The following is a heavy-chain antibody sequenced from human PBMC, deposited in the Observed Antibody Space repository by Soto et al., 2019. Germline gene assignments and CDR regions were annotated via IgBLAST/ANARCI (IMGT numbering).Heavy chain of an antibody. CDR3: ARDRGGYDFDY. V-gene: IGHV3-30-3*01. Sequence: QVPLVESGGGVVQPGRSLRLSCAASGFTFSSYAMHWVRQAPGKGLEWVAVISYDGSNKYYADSVKGRFTISRDNSKNTLYLQMNSLRAEDTAVYYCARDRGGYDFDYWGQGTLVTVSS. CDR2: ISYDGSNK. CDR1: GFTFSSYA. J-gene: IGHJ4*02. D-gene: IGHD5-12*01.